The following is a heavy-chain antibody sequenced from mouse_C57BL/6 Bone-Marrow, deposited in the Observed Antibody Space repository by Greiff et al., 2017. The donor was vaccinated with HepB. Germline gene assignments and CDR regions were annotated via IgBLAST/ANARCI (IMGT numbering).Heavy chain of an antibody. Sequence: EVKLMESGEGLVKPGGSLKLSCAASGFTFSSYAMSWVRQTPEKRLEWVAYISSGGDYIYYADTVKGRFTISRDNARNTLYLQMSSLKSEDTAMYYRTRGYGSHFDVWGTGTTVTVSS. CDR2: ISSGGDYI. V-gene: IGHV5-9-1*02. D-gene: IGHD1-1*01. CDR1: GFTFSSYA. J-gene: IGHJ1*03. CDR3: TRGYGSHFDV.